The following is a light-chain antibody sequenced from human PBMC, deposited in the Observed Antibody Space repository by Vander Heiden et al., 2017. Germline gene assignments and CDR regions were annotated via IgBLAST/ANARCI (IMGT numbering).Light chain of an antibody. J-gene: IGKJ2*01. CDR3: QRYNNWPNT. Sequence: EIVMTQSPATLSVSPGERATLSCRASQSVSSNLAWYQQKPGQAPRLLIYGASIRATGIPARFSGSGSGTEFTLTISSLQSEDFAVYYCQRYNNWPNTFGQGTKLEIK. V-gene: IGKV3D-15*01. CDR2: GAS. CDR1: QSVSSN.